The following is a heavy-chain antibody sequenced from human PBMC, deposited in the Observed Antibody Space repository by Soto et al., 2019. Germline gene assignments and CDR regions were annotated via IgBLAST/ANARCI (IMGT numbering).Heavy chain of an antibody. V-gene: IGHV1-3*01. CDR2: INADNGDS. CDR1: GYAFTSYT. D-gene: IGHD1-26*01. J-gene: IGHJ4*02. Sequence: QVQLVQSGAEVKKPGASVKVSCNPSGYAFTSYTMHWVRQAPGQGLEWMGWINADNGDSKYSQKFQGRVTITRDTSASIAYMELSSLRSEDTAVYYCARVTGSGLRVEPGIFEYWGQGTLVTVSS. CDR3: ARVTGSGLRVEPGIFEY.